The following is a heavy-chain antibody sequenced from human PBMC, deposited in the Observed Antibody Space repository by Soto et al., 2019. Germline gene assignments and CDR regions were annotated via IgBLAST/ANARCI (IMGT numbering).Heavy chain of an antibody. D-gene: IGHD2-2*01. CDR2: ISYDGSNK. CDR3: ARSQDIVVVPAWWVGAFDY. V-gene: IGHV3-30*04. CDR1: GFTFSSYA. Sequence: GGSLRLSCAASGFTFSSYAMHWVRQAPGKGLKWVAVISYDGSNKYYGDSGKGRFTISRNNSKNTLYQQMNSLRAEDPAVYCCARSQDIVVVPAWWVGAFDYWGQGTLVTVSS. J-gene: IGHJ4*02.